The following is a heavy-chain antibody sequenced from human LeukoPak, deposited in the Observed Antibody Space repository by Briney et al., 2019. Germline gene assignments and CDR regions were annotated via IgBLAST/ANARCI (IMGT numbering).Heavy chain of an antibody. V-gene: IGHV3-30*04. D-gene: IGHD4-23*01. J-gene: IGHJ4*02. CDR3: AKNIGGFDY. CDR2: ISYDGSNK. Sequence: GGSLRLSCAASGFTFSDYVMHWVRQAPGKGPEWVAVISYDGSNKYYADSVKGRFTISRDNSKNTLYLQMNSLRAEDTAVYYCAKNIGGFDYWGQGTLVTVSS. CDR1: GFTFSDYV.